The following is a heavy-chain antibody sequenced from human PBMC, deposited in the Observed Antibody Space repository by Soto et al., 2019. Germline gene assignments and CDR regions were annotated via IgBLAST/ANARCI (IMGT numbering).Heavy chain of an antibody. CDR3: ARDSAEFWSGYPIYGMDV. D-gene: IGHD3-3*01. J-gene: IGHJ6*02. CDR2: INAGNGNT. V-gene: IGHV1-3*01. Sequence: QVQLVQSGAEVKKPGASVKVSCKASGYTFTSYAMHWVRQAPGQRLEWMGWINAGNGNTKYSQKFQGRVTITRDTSESTAYMELSSLRSEDTAVYYCARDSAEFWSGYPIYGMDVWGQGTTVTVSS. CDR1: GYTFTSYA.